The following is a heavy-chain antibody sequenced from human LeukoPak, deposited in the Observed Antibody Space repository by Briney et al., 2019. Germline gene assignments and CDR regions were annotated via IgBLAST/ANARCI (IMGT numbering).Heavy chain of an antibody. CDR3: ARRYYDFWSGDHYYGMDV. CDR2: IDRGDSDT. V-gene: IGHV5-51*01. D-gene: IGHD3-3*01. Sequence: GGPLKISCQRSGYHFTSYWIGGGRRMPGKGLEWGGIIDRGDSDTRYSPSFQGQVTISADKSISTAYLQWSSLKASDTAMYYCARRYYDFWSGDHYYGMDVWGQGTTVTVSS. CDR1: GYHFTSYW. J-gene: IGHJ6*02.